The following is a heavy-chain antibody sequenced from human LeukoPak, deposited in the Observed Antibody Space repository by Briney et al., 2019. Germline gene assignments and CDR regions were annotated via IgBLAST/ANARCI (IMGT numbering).Heavy chain of an antibody. V-gene: IGHV3-74*01. CDR3: VRGTSYWYGIDY. Sequence: GGALRLSCGPSGFTFTKSWMHSVRQAPGKGGGGVSYMNGDGSTISHADSVKGRFTMSRDNAKNTLHLQMNSLRDDDTAVYFCVRGTSYWYGIDYWGQGTLVTVSS. CDR2: MNGDGSTI. CDR1: GFTFTKSW. D-gene: IGHD2-2*01. J-gene: IGHJ4*02.